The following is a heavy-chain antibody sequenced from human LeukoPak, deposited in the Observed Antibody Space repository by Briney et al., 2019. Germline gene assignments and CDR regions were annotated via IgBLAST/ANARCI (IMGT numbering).Heavy chain of an antibody. CDR2: INHSGST. D-gene: IGHD3-22*01. Sequence: SQTLSLTCTVSGGSISSGASDWGWIRQHPKRGLEWVGYINHSGSTYYNPSLGSRVTMSVDTSKNQFSLKLSSVSAADSAVYYCARAARQGFTMIVVPFFYFDLWGRGTLVTVSS. J-gene: IGHJ2*01. CDR3: ARAARQGFTMIVVPFFYFDL. CDR1: GGSISSGASD. V-gene: IGHV4-31*03.